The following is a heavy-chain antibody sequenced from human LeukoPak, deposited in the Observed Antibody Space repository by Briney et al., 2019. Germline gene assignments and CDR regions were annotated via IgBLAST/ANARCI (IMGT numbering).Heavy chain of an antibody. CDR3: ARASWGSYYKGEIDY. CDR1: GFTLDDYG. Sequence: GGSLRLSCAASGFTLDDYGMSWVRQAPGKGLEWVSGINWNGGSTGYADSVKGRFTISRDNAKNSLYLQMNSLRAEDTALYYCARASWGSYYKGEIDYWGQGTLVTVSS. D-gene: IGHD3-10*01. CDR2: INWNGGST. J-gene: IGHJ4*02. V-gene: IGHV3-20*04.